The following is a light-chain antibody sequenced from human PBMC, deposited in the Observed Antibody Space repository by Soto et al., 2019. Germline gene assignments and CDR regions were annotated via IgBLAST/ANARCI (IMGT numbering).Light chain of an antibody. Sequence: EIVITQSPATLSVSPGERATLSCRASQSVSSNLAWYQQKPGQAPRLLIYRASTKATDIPVRFSGSGSGTEFTLTYISLLSEDFAVYYCQQYNNWPPGSFGQGTNVPIK. CDR3: QQYNNWPPGS. CDR2: RAS. V-gene: IGKV3-15*01. CDR1: QSVSSN. J-gene: IGKJ1*01.